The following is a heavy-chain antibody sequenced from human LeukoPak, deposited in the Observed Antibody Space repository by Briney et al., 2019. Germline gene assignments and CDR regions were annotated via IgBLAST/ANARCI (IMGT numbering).Heavy chain of an antibody. Sequence: ASVKVSCKASGYTFTSYGISWVRQAPGQGLEWMGWISAYNGNTNYAQKLQGRVTMTTDTSTSTAYMELRCLRSDDTAVYYCARDRITGYSSSWYDYWGQGTLVTVSS. V-gene: IGHV1-18*01. CDR1: GYTFTSYG. J-gene: IGHJ4*02. D-gene: IGHD6-13*01. CDR3: ARDRITGYSSSWYDY. CDR2: ISAYNGNT.